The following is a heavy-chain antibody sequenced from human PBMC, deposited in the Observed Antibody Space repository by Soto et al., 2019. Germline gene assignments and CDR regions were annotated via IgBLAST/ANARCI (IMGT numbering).Heavy chain of an antibody. J-gene: IGHJ4*02. D-gene: IGHD5-18*01. CDR3: ARIQGYSYGSSYFDY. Sequence: SQTLSLTCGISGDSVSSNSAAWNWIRQSPSRGLEWLGRTYYRSKWYNDYAVSVKSRITLNPDTSKNQFSLQLNSVTPEDTAVYYCARIQGYSYGSSYFDYWGQGTLVTV. CDR2: TYYRSKWYN. CDR1: GDSVSSNSAA. V-gene: IGHV6-1*01.